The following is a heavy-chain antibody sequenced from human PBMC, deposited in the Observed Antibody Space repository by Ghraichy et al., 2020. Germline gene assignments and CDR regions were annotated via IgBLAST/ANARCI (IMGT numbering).Heavy chain of an antibody. V-gene: IGHV4-34*01. D-gene: IGHD3-16*01. Sequence: SQTLSLTCAVYGGSFSGYYWSWIRQPPGKGLEWIGEINHSGSTNYNPSLKSRVTISVDTSKNQFSLKLSSVTAADTAVYYCASGLGDQIDYWGQGTLVTVSS. CDR3: ASGLGDQIDY. CDR2: INHSGST. CDR1: GGSFSGYY. J-gene: IGHJ4*02.